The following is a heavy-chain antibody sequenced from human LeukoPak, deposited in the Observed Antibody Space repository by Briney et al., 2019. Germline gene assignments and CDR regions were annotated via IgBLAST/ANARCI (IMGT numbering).Heavy chain of an antibody. CDR2: INPSGGST. CDR1: GYTFSSYY. Sequence: GASVKVSCKASGYTFSSYYMHWVRQAPGQGLEWMEIINPSGGSTTYAQKFQGRVTMTRDTSTSTVYMELSSLRSEDTAVYYCARVDSSGYYGHYFDYWGQGTLVTVSS. CDR3: ARVDSSGYYGHYFDY. D-gene: IGHD3-22*01. V-gene: IGHV1-46*01. J-gene: IGHJ4*02.